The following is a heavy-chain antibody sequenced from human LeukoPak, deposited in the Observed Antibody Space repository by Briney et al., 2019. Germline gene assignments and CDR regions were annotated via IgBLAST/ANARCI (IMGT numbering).Heavy chain of an antibody. J-gene: IGHJ4*02. CDR2: IYYSGST. CDR1: GGSISSGGYY. Sequence: SETLSLTCTVSGGSISSGGYYWSWIRQHPGKGLEWIGYIYYSGSTYYNPSLKSRVTISVDTSKNQFSLKLSSVTAADTAVYYCAKSADDYGDYTDYWGQGTLVTVSS. CDR3: AKSADDYGDYTDY. V-gene: IGHV4-31*03. D-gene: IGHD4-17*01.